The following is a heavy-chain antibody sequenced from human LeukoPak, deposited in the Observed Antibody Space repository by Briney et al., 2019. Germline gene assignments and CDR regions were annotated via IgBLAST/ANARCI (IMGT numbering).Heavy chain of an antibody. CDR1: GGTFSIYA. Sequence: SVTVSCKAAGGTFSIYANSWVRQAPGQGLEWMGGIIPIFGTANYAQKFQGTFTITADEFTSTAYMELSSLRSEDTAVYYCARKTVAVPAAILGWFDPWGQGTLVTVSS. V-gene: IGHV1-69*01. CDR3: ARKTVAVPAAILGWFDP. D-gene: IGHD2-2*01. J-gene: IGHJ5*02. CDR2: IIPIFGTA.